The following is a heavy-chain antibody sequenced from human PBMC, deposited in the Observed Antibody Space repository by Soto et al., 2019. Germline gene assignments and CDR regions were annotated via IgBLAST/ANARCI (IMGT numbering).Heavy chain of an antibody. J-gene: IGHJ6*02. CDR1: GFTFSSYA. V-gene: IGHV3-30-3*01. D-gene: IGHD4-17*01. CDR3: ARDALHSTVTTQEPSYYYYYGMDV. CDR2: ISYDGSNK. Sequence: PGGSLRLSCAASGFTFSSYAMHWVRQAPGKGLKWVAVISYDGSNKYYADSVKGRFTISRDNSKNTLYLQMNSLRAEDTAVYYCARDALHSTVTTQEPSYYYYYGMDVWGQGTTVTVSS.